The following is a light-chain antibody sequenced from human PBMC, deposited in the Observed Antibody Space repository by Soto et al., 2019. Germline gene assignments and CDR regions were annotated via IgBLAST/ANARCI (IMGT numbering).Light chain of an antibody. CDR3: CSYAGSPSYV. CDR1: SSDVGTYNY. CDR2: DVS. J-gene: IGLJ1*01. V-gene: IGLV2-11*01. Sequence: QSVLTQPRSVSGSLGQSVTISCTGTSSDVGTYNYVSWYQQHPGKAPKVMVYDVSERPSGVPDRFSGSKSGNTASLTISGLQAEDEADDYCCSYAGSPSYVLGTGTKVTVL.